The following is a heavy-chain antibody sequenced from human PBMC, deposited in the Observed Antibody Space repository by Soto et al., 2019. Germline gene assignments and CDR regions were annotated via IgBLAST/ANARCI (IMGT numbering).Heavy chain of an antibody. CDR1: GGSISNVGYF. Sequence: QVQLQESGPGLVKPSQTLSPTCTVSGGSISNVGYFWSWSRQPPGKGLEWIGFIYHTGTTYYNSSLRSLVSISIDSTKSQFSMKLNSVTAADAAEYYCARGMAAMQNWLDPWGQGTLVTVSP. D-gene: IGHD2-2*01. CDR3: ARGMAAMQNWLDP. CDR2: IYHTGTT. V-gene: IGHV4-30-4*01. J-gene: IGHJ5*02.